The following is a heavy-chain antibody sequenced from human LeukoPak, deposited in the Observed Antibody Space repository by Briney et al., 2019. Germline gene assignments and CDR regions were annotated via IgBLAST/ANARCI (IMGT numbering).Heavy chain of an antibody. J-gene: IGHJ4*02. V-gene: IGHV3-23*01. CDR2: ISGSGGST. CDR3: AKDRPAYYDILTGYSPPLDY. CDR1: GFTFSSYA. Sequence: GGSLRLSCAASGFTFSSYAMSGVREAPGKGLEWVSAISGSGGSTYYADSVKGRFTISRDNSKNTLYLQMNSLRAEDTAVYYCAKDRPAYYDILTGYSPPLDYWGQGTLVTVSS. D-gene: IGHD3-9*01.